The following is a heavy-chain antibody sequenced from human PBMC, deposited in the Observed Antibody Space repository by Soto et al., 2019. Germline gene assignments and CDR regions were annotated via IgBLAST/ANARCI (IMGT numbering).Heavy chain of an antibody. J-gene: IGHJ6*02. CDR1: GGTFSSYA. V-gene: IGHV1-69*13. CDR2: IIPIFGTA. D-gene: IGHD6-13*01. CDR3: ARTPAAGTDYYYYYGMDV. Sequence: SVKVSCKASGGTFSSYAISWVRQAPGQGLEWMGGIIPIFGTANYAQKFQGRVTITADESTSTAYMELSSLRSEDTAVYYCARTPAAGTDYYYYYGMDVWGQGTTVTVSS.